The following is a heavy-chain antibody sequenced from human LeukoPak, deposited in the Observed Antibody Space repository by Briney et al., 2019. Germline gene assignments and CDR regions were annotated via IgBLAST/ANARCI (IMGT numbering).Heavy chain of an antibody. CDR3: ARSPSGYRFDS. D-gene: IGHD3-22*01. V-gene: IGHV4-61*01. CDR2: ISNSGST. Sequence: SETLSLTCAVSGGYVNRGTFFWTWIRKPPGKGLEWIGYISNSGSTNYHPSLKSRVTISSDTSKTQFTLKLTSVTAANTAVYYCARSPSGYRFDSWGQGTLVTVSS. CDR1: GGYVNRGTFF. J-gene: IGHJ4*02.